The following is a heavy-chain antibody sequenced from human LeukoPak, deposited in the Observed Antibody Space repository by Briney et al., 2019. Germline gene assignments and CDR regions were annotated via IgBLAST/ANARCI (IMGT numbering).Heavy chain of an antibody. Sequence: SETLSLTCTVSGGSISGYYWSWIRQPPGRGLEWIGYIYYSGSTNYNPSLKSRVTISVDTSKNQFSLKLSSVTAADTAVYYCARVSSSSWYSGSGYNWFDPWGQGTLVTVSS. D-gene: IGHD6-13*01. J-gene: IGHJ5*02. V-gene: IGHV4-59*01. CDR1: GGSISGYY. CDR2: IYYSGST. CDR3: ARVSSSSWYSGSGYNWFDP.